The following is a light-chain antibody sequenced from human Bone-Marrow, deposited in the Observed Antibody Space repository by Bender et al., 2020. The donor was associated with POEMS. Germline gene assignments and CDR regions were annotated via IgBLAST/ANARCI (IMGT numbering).Light chain of an antibody. J-gene: IGLJ2*01. CDR1: SSDVGAFNR. CDR3: CSYAGTSTPVV. V-gene: IGLV2-23*02. Sequence: QSALTQPASVSGSPGQSISISCTGTSSDVGAFNRVSWYQHHPGKAPKLMIYEVIKRPSGVSNRFSGSKSGNTASLTISGLQAEDEADYYCCSYAGTSTPVVFGGGTKLTVL. CDR2: EVI.